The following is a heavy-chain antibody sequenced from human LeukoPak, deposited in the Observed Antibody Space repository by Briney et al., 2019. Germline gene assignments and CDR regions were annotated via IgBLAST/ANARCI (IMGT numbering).Heavy chain of an antibody. D-gene: IGHD5-12*01. CDR1: GFTFSSYA. J-gene: IGHJ4*02. Sequence: GGSLRLSCAASGFTFSSYAMHWVRQAPGKGLEWVALISYDGSDKYYADSVKGRFTISRDNSKNTLYLQMNSLRTEDTAAYYCARSRTVSGYDYVYWGQGTLVTVSS. CDR3: ARSRTVSGYDYVY. CDR2: ISYDGSDK. V-gene: IGHV3-30-3*01.